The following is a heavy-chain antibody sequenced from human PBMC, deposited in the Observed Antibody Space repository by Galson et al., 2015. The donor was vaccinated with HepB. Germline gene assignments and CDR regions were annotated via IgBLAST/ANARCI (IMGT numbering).Heavy chain of an antibody. J-gene: IGHJ4*02. CDR1: GFTFSSYA. D-gene: IGHD3-10*01. Sequence: SLRLSCAASGFTFSSYAMSWVRQAPGKGLEWVSAISGSGGSTYYADSVKGRFTISRDNSKNTLYLQMNSLRAEDTAVYYCAKVGGFGEVTQDFDYWGQGTLVTVSS. CDR2: ISGSGGST. CDR3: AKVGGFGEVTQDFDY. V-gene: IGHV3-23*01.